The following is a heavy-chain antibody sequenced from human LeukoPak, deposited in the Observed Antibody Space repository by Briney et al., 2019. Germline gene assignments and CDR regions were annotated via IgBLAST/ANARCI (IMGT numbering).Heavy chain of an antibody. Sequence: ASVKVPCKACGYTFTGYYMHWVRQAPGQGLEWMGWMNPNSGNTGYAQKFQGRVTMTRNTSISTAYMELSSLRSEDTAVYYCAKLAGGWFGELLFHYYFDYWGQGTLVTVPS. CDR2: MNPNSGNT. CDR1: GYTFTGYY. D-gene: IGHD3-10*01. CDR3: AKLAGGWFGELLFHYYFDY. J-gene: IGHJ4*02. V-gene: IGHV1-8*02.